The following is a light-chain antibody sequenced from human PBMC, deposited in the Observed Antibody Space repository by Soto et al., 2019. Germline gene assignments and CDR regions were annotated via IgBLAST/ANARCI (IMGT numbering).Light chain of an antibody. Sequence: DIVMTQSPDSLAVSLGERATINCKSSQSVLYSSNNKNYLAWYQQKPGQPPKLLIYWASTRESGVPDRFSGSGFWTDFTLTLSRLPAGDVAVYYCQQYYSTPPLTFGGGTKVEIK. V-gene: IGKV4-1*01. CDR1: QSVLYSSNNKNY. CDR2: WAS. CDR3: QQYYSTPPLT. J-gene: IGKJ4*01.